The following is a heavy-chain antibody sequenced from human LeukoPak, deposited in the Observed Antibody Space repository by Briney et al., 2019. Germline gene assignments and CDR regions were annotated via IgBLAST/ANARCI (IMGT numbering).Heavy chain of an antibody. J-gene: IGHJ5*02. Sequence: SETLSLTCTVSGGSISSYYWSWIRQPAGKGLEWIGRIYTSGSTNYNPSLKSRVTISVDTSKNQFSLKLSSVTAADTAVYYCARGGRRRWLQTGNWFDPWGQGTLVTVSS. V-gene: IGHV4-4*07. CDR2: IYTSGST. CDR1: GGSISSYY. D-gene: IGHD5-24*01. CDR3: ARGGRRRWLQTGNWFDP.